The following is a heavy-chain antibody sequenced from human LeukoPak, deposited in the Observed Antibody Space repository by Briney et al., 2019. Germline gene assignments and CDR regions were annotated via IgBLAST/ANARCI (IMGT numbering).Heavy chain of an antibody. CDR2: MNPNSGNT. CDR3: ARHADTSSWYYYFDY. Sequence: ASVKVSCKASGYTFTSYDINWVRQATGQGLEWMRWMNPNSGNTGYAQKFQGRVTMTRNTSISTAYMELSSLRSEDTAVYYCARHADTSSWYYYFDYWGQGSLVTVSS. CDR1: GYTFTSYD. J-gene: IGHJ4*02. V-gene: IGHV1-8*01. D-gene: IGHD6-13*01.